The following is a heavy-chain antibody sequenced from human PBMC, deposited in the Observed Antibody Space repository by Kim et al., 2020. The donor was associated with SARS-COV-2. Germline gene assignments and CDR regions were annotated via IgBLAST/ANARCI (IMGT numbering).Heavy chain of an antibody. CDR1: GFTFSDYY. Sequence: GGSLRLSCAASGFTFSDYYMSWIRQAPGKGLEWVSYISSSGSTIYYADSVKGRFTISRDNAKNPLYLQMNSLRAEDTAVYYCARGQYSSSWYTFDYWGQGTLVTVSS. D-gene: IGHD6-13*01. J-gene: IGHJ4*02. CDR3: ARGQYSSSWYTFDY. V-gene: IGHV3-11*01. CDR2: ISSSGSTI.